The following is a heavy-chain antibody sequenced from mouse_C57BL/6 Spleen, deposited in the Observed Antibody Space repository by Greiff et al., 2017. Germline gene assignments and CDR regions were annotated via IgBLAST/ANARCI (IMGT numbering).Heavy chain of an antibody. Sequence: EVQRVESGGGLVKPGGSLKLSCAASGFTFSSYAMSWVRQTPGKRLEWVATISDGGSYTYYPDNVKGRFTISRDNATNNLYLQLSHLMSEDTAMYYGARAGGYDYDGGAYFDYWGQGTTLTVSS. CDR1: GFTFSSYA. J-gene: IGHJ2*01. CDR2: ISDGGSYT. D-gene: IGHD2-4*01. CDR3: ARAGGYDYDGGAYFDY. V-gene: IGHV5-4*01.